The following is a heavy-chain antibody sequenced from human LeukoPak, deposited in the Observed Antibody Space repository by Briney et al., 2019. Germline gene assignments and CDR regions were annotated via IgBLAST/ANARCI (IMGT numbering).Heavy chain of an antibody. J-gene: IGHJ4*02. CDR1: GYTFTGYY. Sequence: ASVKVSCKASGYTFTGYYMHWVRQAPGQGLEWMGWINPNSGGTNYAQKFQGRVTMTRDTSISTAYMELSRLRSDDTAVYYCARYYDILTGYSPHFDYWGQGTLVTVSS. CDR2: INPNSGGT. CDR3: ARYYDILTGYSPHFDY. D-gene: IGHD3-9*01. V-gene: IGHV1-2*02.